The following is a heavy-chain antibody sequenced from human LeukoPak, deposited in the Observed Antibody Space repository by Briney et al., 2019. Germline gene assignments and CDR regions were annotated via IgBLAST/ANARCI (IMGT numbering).Heavy chain of an antibody. J-gene: IGHJ4*02. V-gene: IGHV1-69*05. CDR1: GYTFTGYY. CDR3: ARGLTAMVNSIDY. Sequence: ASVKVSCKASGYTFTGYYMHWVQQAPGQGLEWMGGIIPIFGTANYAQKFQGRVTITTDESTSTAYMELSSLRSEDTAVYYCARGLTAMVNSIDYWGQGTLVTVSS. D-gene: IGHD5-18*01. CDR2: IIPIFGTA.